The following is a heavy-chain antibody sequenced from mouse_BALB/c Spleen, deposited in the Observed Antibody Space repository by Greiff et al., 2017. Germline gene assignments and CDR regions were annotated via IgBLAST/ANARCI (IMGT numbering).Heavy chain of an antibody. D-gene: IGHD2-10*02. CDR1: GFTFSDYY. CDR3: AREGYDYYAMDY. Sequence: EVQLVESGGGLVKPGGSLKLSCAASGFTFSDYYMYWVRQTPEKRLEWVATISDGGSYTYYPDSVKGRFTISRDNAKNNLYLQMSSLKSEDTAMYYCAREGYDYYAMDYWGQGTSVTVSS. V-gene: IGHV5-4*02. CDR2: ISDGGSYT. J-gene: IGHJ4*01.